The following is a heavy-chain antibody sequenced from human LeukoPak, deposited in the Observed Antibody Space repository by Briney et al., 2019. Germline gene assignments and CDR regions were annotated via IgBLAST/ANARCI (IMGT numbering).Heavy chain of an antibody. V-gene: IGHV1-18*01. CDR3: ARDWGTVGETAIDH. CDR2: ISAYNGNT. J-gene: IGHJ4*02. CDR1: GYTFTSYG. Sequence: GASVKVFCKASGYTFTSYGISWVRQAPGQGLEWMGWISAYNGNTNYAQKLQGRVTMTTDTSTSTAYMELRSLRSDDTAVYYCARDWGTVGETAIDHWGQGTLVTVSS. D-gene: IGHD1-26*01.